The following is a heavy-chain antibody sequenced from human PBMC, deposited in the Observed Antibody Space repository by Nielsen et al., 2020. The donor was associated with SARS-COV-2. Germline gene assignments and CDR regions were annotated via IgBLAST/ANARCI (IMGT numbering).Heavy chain of an antibody. J-gene: IGHJ6*02. CDR3: AGSLLDYYGMDV. CDR2: ISYDGSNK. Sequence: PGKGLEWVAVISYDGSNKYYADSVKGRFTISRDNSENTLYLQMNSLRAEDTAVYYCAGSLLDYYGMDVWGQGTTVTVSS. D-gene: IGHD2-15*01. V-gene: IGHV3-30-3*01.